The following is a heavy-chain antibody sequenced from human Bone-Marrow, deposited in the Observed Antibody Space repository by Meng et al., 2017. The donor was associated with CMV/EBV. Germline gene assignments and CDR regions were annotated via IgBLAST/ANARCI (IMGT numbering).Heavy chain of an antibody. CDR1: GFSLSTTGVG. CDR2: NYWDDDK. V-gene: IGHV2-5*02. D-gene: IGHD3-3*01. J-gene: IGHJ4*02. CDR3: AHRITYYRGAFDF. Sequence: QMPLKRSGPTLMRPTQTLTLTCTVSGFSLSTTGVGVAWIRKPPGKALEWLALNYWDDDKRYSPSLKNRLTITKDTSKNQVILTMTNMDPVDTGTYYCAHRITYYRGAFDFWGQGTLVTVFS.